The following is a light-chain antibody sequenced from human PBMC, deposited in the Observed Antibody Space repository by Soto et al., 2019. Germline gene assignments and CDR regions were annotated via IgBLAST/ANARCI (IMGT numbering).Light chain of an antibody. V-gene: IGKV1-27*01. CDR1: QGIISY. Sequence: DIQMTQSPSSLSASVGDRVTITCRASQGIISYLAWYQQKPAKVPKLLIYSASTLQSGVPSRFSGSGSGTDFTLTISSMQPEDVATYYCQKCYSAPFTFGPGTKVDIK. J-gene: IGKJ3*01. CDR3: QKCYSAPFT. CDR2: SAS.